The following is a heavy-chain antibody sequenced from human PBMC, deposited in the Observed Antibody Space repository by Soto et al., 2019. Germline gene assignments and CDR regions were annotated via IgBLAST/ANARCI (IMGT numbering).Heavy chain of an antibody. V-gene: IGHV4-59*11. CDR3: ARDRYSNGWVDY. Sequence: SETLSLTCIVSGGSISSHYWSWIRQPPGKGLEWIGYIYSSGSTNYNPSLKSRVIISIDTSNDQFSLKLSSVTAADTAVYYCARDRYSNGWVDYWGQGTLVTVSS. CDR1: GGSISSHY. D-gene: IGHD6-19*01. J-gene: IGHJ4*02. CDR2: IYSSGST.